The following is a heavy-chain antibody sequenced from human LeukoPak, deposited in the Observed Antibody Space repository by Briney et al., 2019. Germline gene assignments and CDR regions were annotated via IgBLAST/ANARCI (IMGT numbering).Heavy chain of an antibody. CDR2: IIPIFGTA. J-gene: IGHJ4*02. Sequence: SVKVSCKASGGTFSSYAISWVRQAPGQGLEWMGGIIPIFGTANYAQKFQGRVTVTTDESTSTAYMELSSLRSEDTAVYYCASHEGRYGGNSYWGQGTLVTVSS. CDR3: ASHEGRYGGNSY. V-gene: IGHV1-69*05. CDR1: GGTFSSYA. D-gene: IGHD4-23*01.